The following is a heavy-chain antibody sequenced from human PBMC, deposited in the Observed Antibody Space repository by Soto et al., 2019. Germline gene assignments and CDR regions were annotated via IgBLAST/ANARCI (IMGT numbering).Heavy chain of an antibody. CDR1: GYSFTSYW. J-gene: IGHJ6*02. V-gene: IGHV5-51*01. CDR2: IYPGDSDT. Sequence: PGESLKISCKGSGYSFTSYWIGWVRQMPGKGLEWMGIIYPGDSDTRYSPSFQGQVTISADKSISTAYLQWSSLKASDTAMYYCATCWNVIVQGYYGMDVWGQGTTVTVSS. CDR3: ATCWNVIVQGYYGMDV. D-gene: IGHD1-1*01.